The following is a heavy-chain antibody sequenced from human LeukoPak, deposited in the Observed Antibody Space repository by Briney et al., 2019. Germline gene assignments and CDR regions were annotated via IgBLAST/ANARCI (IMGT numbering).Heavy chain of an antibody. J-gene: IGHJ4*02. CDR2: IYHSGST. Sequence: PSETLSLTCTVSGGSISSGGYYWSWIRQPPGKGLEWIGYIYHSGSTYYNPSLKSRVIISVDRSKNQFSLKLSSVTAADTAVYYCAKGMEVYSSSPSGYWGQGTLVTVSS. D-gene: IGHD6-6*01. V-gene: IGHV4-30-2*01. CDR3: AKGMEVYSSSPSGY. CDR1: GGSISSGGYY.